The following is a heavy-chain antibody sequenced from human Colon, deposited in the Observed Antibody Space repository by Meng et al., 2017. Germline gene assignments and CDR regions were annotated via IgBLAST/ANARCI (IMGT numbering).Heavy chain of an antibody. Sequence: GGSLRLSCQGSEYSFTSYFIAWVRQMPGKGLEWMGSIYPGDSDTRYSPSFQGQVTISVDKSISTAYLQWGSLKASDSGMYFCARVGTTYSSAFPHWGQGTLVTVSS. CDR1: EYSFTSYF. D-gene: IGHD6-19*01. CDR2: IYPGDSDT. J-gene: IGHJ1*01. CDR3: ARVGTTYSSAFPH. V-gene: IGHV5-51*01.